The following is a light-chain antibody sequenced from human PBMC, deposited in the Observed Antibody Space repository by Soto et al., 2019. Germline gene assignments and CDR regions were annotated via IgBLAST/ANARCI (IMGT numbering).Light chain of an antibody. CDR3: QQSYSTPLT. J-gene: IGKJ2*01. Sequence: DLQMTQSPSSLSASVGDRAIITCRASQSIGRSLNWYQQKPGEAPRLLISGASSLQSGVPSRFSGSGSGTLFIFIISSPQPEDLATYFCQQSYSTPLTFGQGTKLEIK. CDR2: GAS. V-gene: IGKV1-39*01. CDR1: QSIGRS.